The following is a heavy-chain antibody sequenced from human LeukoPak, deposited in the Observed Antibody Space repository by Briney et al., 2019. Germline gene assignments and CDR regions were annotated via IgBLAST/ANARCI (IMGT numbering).Heavy chain of an antibody. Sequence: PSETLSLTRTVSGGSISSYYWSWIRQPPGKGLEWIGYIYYSGSTNYNPSLKSRVTISVDTSKNQFSLKLSSVTAADTAVYYCARQSVARFDPWGQGTLVTVSS. D-gene: IGHD5-12*01. CDR1: GGSISSYY. V-gene: IGHV4-59*08. J-gene: IGHJ5*02. CDR2: IYYSGST. CDR3: ARQSVARFDP.